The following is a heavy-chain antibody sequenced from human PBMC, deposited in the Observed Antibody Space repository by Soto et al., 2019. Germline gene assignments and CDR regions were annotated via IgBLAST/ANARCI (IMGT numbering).Heavy chain of an antibody. Sequence: PGGSLRLSXAASGFTFSSYDMSWVRQAPGKGLEWVSGVSASGSITSYADSAKGRFTISRDNAKNTMFLQMNSLRAEDTAVYFCAKGDCSGGRCYRGFDYWGQGTLVTVSS. CDR3: AKGDCSGGRCYRGFDY. V-gene: IGHV3-23*01. CDR2: VSASGSIT. J-gene: IGHJ4*02. D-gene: IGHD2-15*01. CDR1: GFTFSSYD.